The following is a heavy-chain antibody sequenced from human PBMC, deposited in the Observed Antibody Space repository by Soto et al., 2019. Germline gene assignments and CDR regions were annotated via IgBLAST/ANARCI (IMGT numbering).Heavy chain of an antibody. D-gene: IGHD6-6*01. J-gene: IGHJ6*02. CDR3: AREGTSSSDRDYYYGMDV. CDR2: INPSGGST. V-gene: IGHV1-46*01. CDR1: GYTFTSYY. Sequence: GASVKVSCKASGYTFTSYYMHWVRQAPGQGLEWMGIINPSGGSTSYAQKFQGRVTMTRDTSTSTVYMELSSLRSGDTAVYYCAREGTSSSDRDYYYGMDVWGQGTTVTSP.